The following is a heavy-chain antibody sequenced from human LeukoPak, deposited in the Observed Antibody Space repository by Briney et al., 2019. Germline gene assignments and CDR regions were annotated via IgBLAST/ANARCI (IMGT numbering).Heavy chain of an antibody. D-gene: IGHD6-13*01. CDR2: ITTSSSYI. Sequence: GGSLRLSCAASGFTFSSYSMDWVRQAPGKGLEWVSSITTSSSYIYYADSVKGRFTISRDNARNSLFLQMNSLRAEDTAVYYCATRGTGYSSPLNYWGQGTLVTVSS. J-gene: IGHJ4*02. V-gene: IGHV3-21*01. CDR1: GFTFSSYS. CDR3: ATRGTGYSSPLNY.